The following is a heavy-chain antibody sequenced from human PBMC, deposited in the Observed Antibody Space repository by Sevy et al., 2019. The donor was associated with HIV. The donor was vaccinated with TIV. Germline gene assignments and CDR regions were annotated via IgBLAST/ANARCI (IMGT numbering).Heavy chain of an antibody. Sequence: SETLSLTCSVSGGPISSYYWSWIRQPPGKRLEWIGYIHYSGSTNYNPSLNSRLTISVETSKNQCSLRLTSVTAADTAVYYCARAPPVRSGDDSLNWFDPWGQGILVTVSS. D-gene: IGHD5-12*01. V-gene: IGHV4-59*01. J-gene: IGHJ5*02. CDR2: IHYSGST. CDR1: GGPISSYY. CDR3: ARAPPVRSGDDSLNWFDP.